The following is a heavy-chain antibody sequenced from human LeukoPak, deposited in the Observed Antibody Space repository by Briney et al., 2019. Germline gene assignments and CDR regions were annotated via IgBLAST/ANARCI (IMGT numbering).Heavy chain of an antibody. CDR1: GGSFSGYY. Sequence: SSETLSLTCAVYGGSFSGYYWSWIRQPPGKGLEWIGEINHSGSTNYNPSLKSRVTISVDTSKNQFSLKLSSVTAADPAVYYCARLGPRYCSSTSCPNWFDPWGQGTLVTVSS. J-gene: IGHJ5*02. CDR2: INHSGST. D-gene: IGHD2-2*01. V-gene: IGHV4-34*01. CDR3: ARLGPRYCSSTSCPNWFDP.